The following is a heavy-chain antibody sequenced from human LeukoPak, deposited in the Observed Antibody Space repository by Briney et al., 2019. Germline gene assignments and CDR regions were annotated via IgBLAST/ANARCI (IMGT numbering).Heavy chain of an antibody. CDR2: LSDSGGST. V-gene: IGHV3-23*01. CDR1: GFTFNNYA. CDR3: AKDIGSYYDY. Sequence: PGGSLRLSCAASGFTFNNYAMSWVRQAPGKGLEWVSSLSDSGGSTNCADSVKGRFTISRDNSKNTLYLEINSLRAEDTAVYYCAKDIGSYYDYWGQGILVTVSS. J-gene: IGHJ4*02. D-gene: IGHD3-10*01.